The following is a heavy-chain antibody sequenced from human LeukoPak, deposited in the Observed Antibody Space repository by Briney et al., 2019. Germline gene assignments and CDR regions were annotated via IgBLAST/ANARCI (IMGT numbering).Heavy chain of an antibody. CDR2: INHSGST. V-gene: IGHV4-34*01. J-gene: IGHJ4*02. D-gene: IGHD6-13*01. CDR3: ARRTYSSSY. CDR1: GGSFSGYY. Sequence: SETLSLTCAVYGGSFSGYYWSWIRQPPGKGLEWIGEINHSGSTNYNPSLKSRVTISVDTSKSQFSLKLSSVTAADTAVYYCARRTYSSSYWGQGTLVTVSS.